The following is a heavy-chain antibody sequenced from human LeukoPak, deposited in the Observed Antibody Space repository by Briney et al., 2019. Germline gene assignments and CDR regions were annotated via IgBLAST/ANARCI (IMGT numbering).Heavy chain of an antibody. D-gene: IGHD1-1*01. V-gene: IGHV1-2*02. CDR2: INPNSGGT. CDR3: ARAGGYNWNDHDY. CDR1: GYTFTGYY. Sequence: ASVKVSCKASGYTFTGYYMHWVRQAPGQGLEWMGWINPNSGGTNYALKFQGRVTMTRDTSISTAYMELSRLRSDDTAVYYCARAGGYNWNDHDYWGQGTLVTVSS. J-gene: IGHJ4*02.